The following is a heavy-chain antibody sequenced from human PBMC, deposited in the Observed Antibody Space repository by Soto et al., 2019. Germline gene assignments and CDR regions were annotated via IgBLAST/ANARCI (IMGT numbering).Heavy chain of an antibody. J-gene: IGHJ3*02. D-gene: IGHD3-22*01. CDR3: AKANFSYYYDSSGYTGGAFDI. Sequence: EVQLLESGGGLVQPGGSLRLSCAASGFTFSSYAMSWVRQAPGKGLEWVSAISGSGGSTYYADSVKGRFTISRDNSKNTLYLQMNSLRAEDTAVYYCAKANFSYYYDSSGYTGGAFDIWGQGTMVTVSS. CDR1: GFTFSSYA. CDR2: ISGSGGST. V-gene: IGHV3-23*01.